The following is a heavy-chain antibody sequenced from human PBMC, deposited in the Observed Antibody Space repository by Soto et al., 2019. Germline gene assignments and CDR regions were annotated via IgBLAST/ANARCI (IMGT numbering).Heavy chain of an antibody. V-gene: IGHV1-18*01. CDR3: AREGGSRYFDWLYSNYGMDV. CDR1: GYTFTSYG. D-gene: IGHD3-9*01. Sequence: ASVKVSCKASGYTFTSYGISWVRQAPGQGLEWMGWISAYNGNTNYAQKLQGRVTMTTDTSTSTAYMELRSLRSDDTAVYYCAREGGSRYFDWLYSNYGMDVWGQGTTVTASS. J-gene: IGHJ6*02. CDR2: ISAYNGNT.